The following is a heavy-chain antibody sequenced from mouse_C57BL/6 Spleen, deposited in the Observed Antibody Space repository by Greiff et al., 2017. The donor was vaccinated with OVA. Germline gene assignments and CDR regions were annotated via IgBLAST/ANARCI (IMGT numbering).Heavy chain of an antibody. J-gene: IGHJ2*01. Sequence: VQRVESGAELVRPGASVTLSCKASGYTFTDYEMHWVKQTPVHGLEWIGAIDPETGGTAYNQKFKGKAILTADKSSSTAYMELRSLTSEDSAVYYCTSYYYGSYYFDYWGQGTTLTVSS. V-gene: IGHV1-15*01. CDR3: TSYYYGSYYFDY. CDR2: IDPETGGT. D-gene: IGHD1-1*01. CDR1: GYTFTDYE.